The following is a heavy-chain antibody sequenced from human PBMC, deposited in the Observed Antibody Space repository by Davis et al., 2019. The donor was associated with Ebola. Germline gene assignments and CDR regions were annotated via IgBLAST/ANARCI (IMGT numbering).Heavy chain of an antibody. Sequence: PGGSLRLSCAASGFTFSSYWMHWVRQAPGKGLVWVSRTNSDGSSTSYADSVKGRFTISRDNAKNTLYLQMNSLRAEDTAVYYGARSPGYRYGAYYYYGLDVWGQGTTVTVSS. CDR3: ARSPGYRYGAYYYYGLDV. D-gene: IGHD5-18*01. V-gene: IGHV3-74*01. CDR1: GFTFSSYW. J-gene: IGHJ6*02. CDR2: TNSDGSST.